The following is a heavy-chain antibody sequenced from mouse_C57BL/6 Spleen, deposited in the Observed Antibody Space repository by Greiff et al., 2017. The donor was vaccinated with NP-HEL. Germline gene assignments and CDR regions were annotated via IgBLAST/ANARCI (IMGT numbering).Heavy chain of an antibody. CDR3: AKIYYGYDAYAMDY. Sequence: EVQVVESGGGLVKPGGSLKLSCAASGFTFSDYGMHWVRQAPEKGLEWVAYISSGSSTIYYADTVKGRFTISRDNAKNTLFLQMTSLRSEDTAMYYCAKIYYGYDAYAMDYWGQGTSVTVSS. CDR1: GFTFSDYG. D-gene: IGHD2-2*01. CDR2: ISSGSSTI. J-gene: IGHJ4*01. V-gene: IGHV5-17*01.